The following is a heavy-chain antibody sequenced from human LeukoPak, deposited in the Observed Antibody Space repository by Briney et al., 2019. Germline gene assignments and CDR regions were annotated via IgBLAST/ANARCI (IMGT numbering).Heavy chain of an antibody. CDR3: AGATVTGPYYFDY. CDR2: INPSGGST. V-gene: IGHV1-46*01. J-gene: IGHJ4*02. CDR1: GYTFTSYC. D-gene: IGHD4-17*01. Sequence: ASVKVSCKASGYTFTSYCMHWVRQAPGQGIEGMGIINPSGGSTSYAQKFQGRVTMTRHTSTSTVYMELSSLRSEDTAVYYCAGATVTGPYYFDYWGQGTLVTVSS.